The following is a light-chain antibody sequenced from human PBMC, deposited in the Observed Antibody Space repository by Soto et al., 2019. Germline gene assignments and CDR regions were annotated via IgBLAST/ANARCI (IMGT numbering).Light chain of an antibody. V-gene: IGLV2-23*01. Sequence: QSALTQPASVSGSPGQSITISCTGTSSDVGNYNLVSWYQQHPGKAPKFMIYEGSKRPSGVSNRFSGSKSGNTASLTISGLHAEDEAHYYCCSYARSSTYVFGTGTKVTVL. CDR3: CSYARSSTYV. J-gene: IGLJ1*01. CDR1: SSDVGNYNL. CDR2: EGS.